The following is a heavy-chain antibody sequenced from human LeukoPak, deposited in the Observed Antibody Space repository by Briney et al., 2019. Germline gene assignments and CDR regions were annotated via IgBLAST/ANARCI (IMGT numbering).Heavy chain of an antibody. D-gene: IGHD6-13*01. CDR3: AKEPLFVNPHPRKIAAAGTYFDY. V-gene: IGHV1-69*04. CDR1: GGTFSSYA. CDR2: IIPILGIA. Sequence: SVKVSCKASGGTFSSYAISWVRQAPGQGLEWMGRIIPILGIANYAQKFQGRVTITADKSTSTAYMELSSLRSEDTAVNYCAKEPLFVNPHPRKIAAAGTYFDYWGQGTLVTVSS. J-gene: IGHJ4*02.